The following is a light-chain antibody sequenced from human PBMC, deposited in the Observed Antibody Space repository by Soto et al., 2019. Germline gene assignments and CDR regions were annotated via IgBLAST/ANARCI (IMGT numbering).Light chain of an antibody. V-gene: IGKV3-20*01. CDR1: ESISSTF. CDR2: AAS. Sequence: EIVLTQSPGTLSLSPGERATLSCRASESISSTFLAWYQQRPGQAPRLLIFAASIRATGIPDRFGGSGSGTDFTLTISRLEPEDFAVYYCQQYRRSPRTFGQGTTVEIK. CDR3: QQYRRSPRT. J-gene: IGKJ1*01.